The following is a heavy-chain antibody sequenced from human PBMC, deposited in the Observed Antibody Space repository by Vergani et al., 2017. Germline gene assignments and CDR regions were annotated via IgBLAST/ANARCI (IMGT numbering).Heavy chain of an antibody. Sequence: EVQLVESGGGLVQPGGSLRLSCAASGFTFSSYWMSWVRQAPGKGLEWVANIKQDGSEKYYVDSVKGRFTISRDNAKNSLYLQMNSLRAEDTAVYYCARAYSEVTHIAGATSSDYWGQGTLVTVSS. D-gene: IGHD1-26*01. V-gene: IGHV3-7*01. J-gene: IGHJ4*02. CDR2: IKQDGSEK. CDR3: ARAYSEVTHIAGATSSDY. CDR1: GFTFSSYW.